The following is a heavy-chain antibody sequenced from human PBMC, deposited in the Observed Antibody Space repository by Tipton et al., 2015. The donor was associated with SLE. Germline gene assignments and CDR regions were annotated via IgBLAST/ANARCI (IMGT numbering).Heavy chain of an antibody. J-gene: IGHJ6*02. V-gene: IGHV1-18*01. CDR2: ISAYNGNT. CDR1: GYTFTSYG. Sequence: QSGAEVKKPRASVKVSCKASGYTFTSYGISWVRQAPGQGLEWMGWISAYNGNTNYAQKLQGRVTMTTDTSTSTAYMELRSLGSDDTAVYYCARVGYSNYYYYSSGLDVCGQGITVTVSS. CDR3: ARVGYSNYYYYSSGLDV. D-gene: IGHD4-11*01.